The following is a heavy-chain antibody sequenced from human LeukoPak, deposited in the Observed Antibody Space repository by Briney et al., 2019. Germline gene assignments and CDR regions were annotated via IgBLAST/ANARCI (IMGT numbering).Heavy chain of an antibody. V-gene: IGHV6-1*01. J-gene: IGHJ4*02. CDR3: AGGTGVFDY. CDR1: GDTVSSNSAA. CDR2: TYYRSKWYN. Sequence: SQTLSLTCAISGDTVSSNSAAWNWIRQCPSRGLEWVGRTYYRSKWYNVYAVSVESRITINPDTSKNQFSLQLNSVTPEDTAVYYCAGGTGVFDYWGQGTLVTVSS. D-gene: IGHD7-27*01.